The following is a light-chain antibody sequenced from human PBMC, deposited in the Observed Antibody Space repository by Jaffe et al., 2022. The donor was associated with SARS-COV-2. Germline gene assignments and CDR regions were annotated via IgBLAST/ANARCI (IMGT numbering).Light chain of an antibody. Sequence: QSALTQPRSVSGSPGQSVTISCTGTSSDVGSNDFVSWYQQHPGKAPKLLIYVVDRRPSGVPDRFSGSKSGSTASLTISGLQAEDEADYYCCSYVGAFVFGGGTKLTVL. CDR3: CSYVGAFV. V-gene: IGLV2-11*01. CDR1: SSDVGSNDF. J-gene: IGLJ2*01. CDR2: VVD.